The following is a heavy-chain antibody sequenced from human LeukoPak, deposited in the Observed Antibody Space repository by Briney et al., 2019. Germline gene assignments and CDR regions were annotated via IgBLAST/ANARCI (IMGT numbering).Heavy chain of an antibody. CDR3: AREVRTYSSSSGYYYYGMDV. Sequence: SETLSLTCTVSGGSISSYYWNWVRQPPGKGLEWIGFIYHSGNSNYNPSLKSRVTISVDTSKYQFSLRLSSVTAADTAVYYCAREVRTYSSSSGYYYYGMDVWGQGTTVTVSS. CDR1: GGSISSYY. D-gene: IGHD6-6*01. V-gene: IGHV4-59*01. J-gene: IGHJ6*02. CDR2: IYHSGNS.